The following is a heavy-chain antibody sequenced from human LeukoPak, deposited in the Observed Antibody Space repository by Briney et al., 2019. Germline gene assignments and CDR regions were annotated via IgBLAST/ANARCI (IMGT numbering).Heavy chain of an antibody. Sequence: GGTLRLSCAASGFTFSSYGMSWVRQAPGKGLEWVSAISGSGGSTYYADSVRGRFTISRDNSKNTLYLQMNSLRAEDTAVYYCAKVPYYGSGSYHLDYWGQGTLVTVSS. CDR2: ISGSGGST. D-gene: IGHD3-10*01. CDR3: AKVPYYGSGSYHLDY. J-gene: IGHJ4*02. CDR1: GFTFSSYG. V-gene: IGHV3-23*01.